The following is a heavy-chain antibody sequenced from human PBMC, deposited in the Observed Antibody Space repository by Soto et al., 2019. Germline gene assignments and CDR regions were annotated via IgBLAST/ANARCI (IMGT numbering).Heavy chain of an antibody. D-gene: IGHD2-15*01. CDR3: ARSVCPGSGGSCYDGVLDY. CDR2: ISAYNGNT. J-gene: IGHJ4*02. Sequence: GASVKVSCKASGYTFTSYGISWVRQAPGQGLEWMGWISAYNGNTNYAQKLQGRVTMTTDTSTSTAYMELGSLRSDDTAVYYCARSVCPGSGGSCYDGVLDYWGQGTPVTVSS. CDR1: GYTFTSYG. V-gene: IGHV1-18*04.